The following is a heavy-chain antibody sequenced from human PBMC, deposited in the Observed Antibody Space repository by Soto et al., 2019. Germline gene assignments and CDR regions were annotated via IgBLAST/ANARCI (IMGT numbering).Heavy chain of an antibody. CDR2: INAGYGNT. J-gene: IGHJ4*02. D-gene: IGHD7-27*01. V-gene: IGHV1-3*01. CDR1: GYTFSSYA. CDR3: ARDTGDGTLDF. Sequence: GSVKVSCKASGYTFSSYAMHWVRQAPGQRLEWMGWINAGYGNTKSSQKFQDRVTISRDTSASTAYMELTSLRSEDTAVYYCARDTGDGTLDFWGQGTLVTVSS.